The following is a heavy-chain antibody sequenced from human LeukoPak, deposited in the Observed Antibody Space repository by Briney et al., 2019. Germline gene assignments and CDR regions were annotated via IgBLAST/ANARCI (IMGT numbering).Heavy chain of an antibody. CDR1: GFTFSDYW. V-gene: IGHV3-7*01. CDR2: IKPDGSEK. D-gene: IGHD1-14*01. CDR3: ARGPDRGGFDY. Sequence: PGGSLRLSCAASGFTFSDYWMTWVRQAPGKGLEWVANIKPDGSEKYYVDSVKGRFTISRDNAKNSLYLQMNSLRVEDTAVYYCARGPDRGGFDYWGQGTLVTVSS. J-gene: IGHJ4*02.